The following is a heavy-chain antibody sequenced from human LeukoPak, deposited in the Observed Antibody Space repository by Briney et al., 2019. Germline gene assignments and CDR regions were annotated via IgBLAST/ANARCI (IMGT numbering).Heavy chain of an antibody. J-gene: IGHJ3*01. D-gene: IGHD1-1*01. CDR3: ATDANWHDAFDV. CDR1: GGTFSSYA. Sequence: ASVKVSCKASGGTFSSYAISWVRQAPGQGLEWMGSFDPEDGERFYAQKFQGRVTMTEDTSTGTAYMDLSSLSSDDTAVYYCATDANWHDAFDVWGQGTRVTVSP. CDR2: FDPEDGER. V-gene: IGHV1-24*01.